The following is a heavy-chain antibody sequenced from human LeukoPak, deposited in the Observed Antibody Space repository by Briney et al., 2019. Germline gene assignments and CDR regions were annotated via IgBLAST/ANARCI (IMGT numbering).Heavy chain of an antibody. J-gene: IGHJ3*02. Sequence: GGSLRLSCAASGFTFSNYAMSWVRQAPGRGLEWVSSISDSGDYTYFPDSVKGRFTISRDNSKNTLYLQMSSLRAEDTAMYFCARGGTAHAFDIWGQGTMVTVSS. D-gene: IGHD3-16*01. V-gene: IGHV3-23*01. CDR1: GFTFSNYA. CDR3: ARGGTAHAFDI. CDR2: ISDSGDYT.